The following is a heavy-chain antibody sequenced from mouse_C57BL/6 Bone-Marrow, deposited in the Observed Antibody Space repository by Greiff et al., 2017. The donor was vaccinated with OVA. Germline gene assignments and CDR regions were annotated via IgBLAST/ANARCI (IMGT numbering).Heavy chain of an antibody. CDR1: GYTFTSYW. CDR3: ARPYGYDGAMDY. Sequence: QVQLKESGAELVKPGASVKLSCKASGYTFTSYWMQWVKQRPGQGLEWIGEIDPSDSYTNYNQKFKGKATLTVDTSSSTAYMQLSSLTSEDSAVYYCARPYGYDGAMDYWGQGTSVTVSS. D-gene: IGHD2-2*01. J-gene: IGHJ4*01. CDR2: IDPSDSYT. V-gene: IGHV1-50*01.